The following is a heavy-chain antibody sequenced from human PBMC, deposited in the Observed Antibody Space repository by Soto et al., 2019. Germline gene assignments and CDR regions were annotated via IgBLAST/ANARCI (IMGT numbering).Heavy chain of an antibody. V-gene: IGHV1-69*13. Sequence: ASVKVSCKASGGTFSSYAISWVRQAPGQGLEWMGGIIPIFGTANYAQKFQGRVTITADESTSTAYMELSSLRSEDTAVYYCARCGFWSGYPYYYGMDVWGQGTTVTVSS. J-gene: IGHJ6*02. CDR1: GGTFSSYA. CDR3: ARCGFWSGYPYYYGMDV. D-gene: IGHD3-3*01. CDR2: IIPIFGTA.